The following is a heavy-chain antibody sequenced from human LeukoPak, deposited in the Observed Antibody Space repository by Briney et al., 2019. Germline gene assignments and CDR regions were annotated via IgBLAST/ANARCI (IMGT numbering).Heavy chain of an antibody. Sequence: ASVKVSCKASGGTFSSYAISWVRQAPGQGLEWMGRIIPILGIANYAQKFQGRVTITADKSTSTAYMELSSLRSEDTAVYYCARDRAHYYGSGSYDAFDIWGQGTMVTVSS. V-gene: IGHV1-69*04. CDR3: ARDRAHYYGSGSYDAFDI. CDR1: GGTFSSYA. J-gene: IGHJ3*02. D-gene: IGHD3-10*01. CDR2: IIPILGIA.